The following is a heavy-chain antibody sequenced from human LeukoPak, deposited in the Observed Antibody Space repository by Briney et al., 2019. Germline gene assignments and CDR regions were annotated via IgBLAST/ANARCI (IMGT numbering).Heavy chain of an antibody. D-gene: IGHD4-11*01. Sequence: SETLSLTCAVYGGSFSGYYWSWIRQPPGKGLEWIGEVNHSGSTNYNPSLKSRVTISVDTSKNQFSLKLSSVTAADAAVYYCASAEVIDYSNYRAIDYWGQGTMVTVSS. CDR1: GGSFSGYY. V-gene: IGHV4-34*01. J-gene: IGHJ4*02. CDR3: ASAEVIDYSNYRAIDY. CDR2: VNHSGST.